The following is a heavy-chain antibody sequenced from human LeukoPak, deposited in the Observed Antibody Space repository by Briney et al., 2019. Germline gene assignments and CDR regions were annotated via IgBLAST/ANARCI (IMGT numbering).Heavy chain of an antibody. D-gene: IGHD3-16*01. V-gene: IGHV3-7*01. CDR2: IKQDGSEQ. Sequence: GGSLRLSCAASGFTFSNYWMSWVRQAPGKGLEWVANIKQDGSEQYYVDSVKGRFTISRDNAKNSLYLQLNSLRAEDTAVYYCARVGTYDTPDSHYRYMDVWGKGTTVTVSS. J-gene: IGHJ6*03. CDR3: ARVGTYDTPDSHYRYMDV. CDR1: GFTFSNYW.